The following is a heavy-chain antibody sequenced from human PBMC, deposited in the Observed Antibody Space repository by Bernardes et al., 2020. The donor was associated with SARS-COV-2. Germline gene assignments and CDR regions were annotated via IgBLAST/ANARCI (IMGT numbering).Heavy chain of an antibody. CDR3: AAGRADGDKFFDS. Sequence: ASVKVSCQTSRNSFSDHYVHWIRRAPGPGLEWLGWNNLSTGTTRYAQKFQGWVTMTRDRSVTTAYMELNRLRSDDTAIYYRAAGRADGDKFFDSWGPGTLVTVSS. CDR2: NNLSTGTT. CDR1: RNSFSDHY. J-gene: IGHJ4*02. V-gene: IGHV1-2*04.